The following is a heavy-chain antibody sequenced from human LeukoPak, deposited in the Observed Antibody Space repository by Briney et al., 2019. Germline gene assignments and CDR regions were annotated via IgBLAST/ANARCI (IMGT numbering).Heavy chain of an antibody. CDR2: IYYSGST. Sequence: SETLSLTCTVSGGSISSGGYYWSWIRQHPGKGLEWIGYIYYSGSTYYNPSLKSRVTISVDTSKNQFSLKLSTVTAADTAVYYCARHGASRRGYSYGYVWFDPWGQGTLVTVSS. D-gene: IGHD5-18*01. CDR3: ARHGASRRGYSYGYVWFDP. CDR1: GGSISSGGYY. J-gene: IGHJ5*02. V-gene: IGHV4-31*03.